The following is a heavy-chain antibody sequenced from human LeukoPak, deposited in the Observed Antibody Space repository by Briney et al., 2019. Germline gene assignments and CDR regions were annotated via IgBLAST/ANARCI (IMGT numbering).Heavy chain of an antibody. J-gene: IGHJ4*02. V-gene: IGHV4-4*02. D-gene: IGHD3-3*01. CDR3: AREGGFYRPLDY. CDR1: GGSVISTNW. CDR2: VHLDGRT. Sequence: SGTLSLTCGVSGGSVISTNWWTWVRQPPGKGLEWIGEVHLDGRTNYNPSLESRLTISVDLSENRVSLKLTSVTAADTAVYYCAREGGFYRPLDYSGQGTLVTVSS.